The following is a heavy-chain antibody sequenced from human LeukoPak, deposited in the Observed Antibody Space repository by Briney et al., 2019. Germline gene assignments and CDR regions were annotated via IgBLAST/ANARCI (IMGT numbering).Heavy chain of an antibody. CDR2: IYYSGST. V-gene: IGHV4-59*01. J-gene: IGHJ6*03. CDR1: GGSISSYY. D-gene: IGHD5-24*01. Sequence: SETLSLTCTVSGGSISSYYWSWIRQPPGKGLEWIGYIYYSGSTNYNPSLKSRVTISVDTSKNQFSLKLSSVTAADTAVYYCARGPNYSNFGGHYYYYMDVWGKGTTVTVSS. CDR3: ARGPNYSNFGGHYYYYMDV.